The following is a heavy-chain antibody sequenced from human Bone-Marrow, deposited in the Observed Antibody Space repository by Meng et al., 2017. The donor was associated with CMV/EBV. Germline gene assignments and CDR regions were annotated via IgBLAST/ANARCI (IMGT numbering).Heavy chain of an antibody. CDR3: AREEASVYYDFWSGWDYYGMDV. V-gene: IGHV3-30*19. Sequence: GGSLRLSCVASGFTFSSYGMHWVRQAPGKGLEWVAVISYDGSNKYYADSVKGRFTISRDNSKNTLYLQMNSLRAEDTAVYYCAREEASVYYDFWSGWDYYGMDVWGQGTTVTVSS. D-gene: IGHD3-3*01. CDR1: GFTFSSYG. CDR2: ISYDGSNK. J-gene: IGHJ6*02.